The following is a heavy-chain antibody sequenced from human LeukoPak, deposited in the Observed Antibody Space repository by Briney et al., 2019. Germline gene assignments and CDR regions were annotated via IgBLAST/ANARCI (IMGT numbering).Heavy chain of an antibody. Sequence: GGSLRLSCTASGFTFGDYAMSWVRQAPGKGLEWVGFIRSKAYGGTTEYAASVKGRFTISRDDSKSIAYLQMNSLKTEDTAVYYCTRVQGSSTSWGQGTPVTVSS. J-gene: IGHJ4*02. D-gene: IGHD2-2*01. V-gene: IGHV3-49*04. CDR1: GFTFGDYA. CDR2: IRSKAYGGTT. CDR3: TRVQGSSTS.